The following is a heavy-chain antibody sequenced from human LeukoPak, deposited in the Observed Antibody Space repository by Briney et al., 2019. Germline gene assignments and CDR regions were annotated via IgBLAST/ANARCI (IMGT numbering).Heavy chain of an antibody. CDR2: IKQDGSQK. CDR1: GFTFSRYW. J-gene: IGHJ4*02. V-gene: IGHV3-7*01. Sequence: GGSLRLSSAASGFTFSRYWMSWVRQAPGKGLEWVANIKQDGSQKSYVDSVKGRFTISRDNANNLLYLQMNSLRAEDTAVYYCARESFAARWDWGQGTLVTVSS. CDR3: ARESFAARWD. D-gene: IGHD6-6*01.